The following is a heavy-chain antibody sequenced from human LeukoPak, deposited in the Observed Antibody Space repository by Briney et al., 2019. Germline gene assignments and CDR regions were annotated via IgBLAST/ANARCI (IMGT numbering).Heavy chain of an antibody. CDR3: ARRGGYSLFDY. D-gene: IGHD2-21*01. CDR2: MKYDGSEI. V-gene: IGHV3-7*01. J-gene: IGHJ4*02. CDR1: GFTFSSYE. Sequence: GGSLRLSCAASGFTFSSYEMNWVRQAPGKGLEWVANMKYDGSEIYYVDSVKGRFTISRDNAMNSLFLQMNSLRAEDTAVYYCARRGGYSLFDYWGQGTLVTVSS.